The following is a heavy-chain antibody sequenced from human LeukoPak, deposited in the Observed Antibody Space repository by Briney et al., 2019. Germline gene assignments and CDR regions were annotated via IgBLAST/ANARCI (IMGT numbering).Heavy chain of an antibody. CDR1: GYTFTSYY. Sequence: ASVKVSCRASGYTFTSYYMHWVRQAPGQGLEWMGIINPSGGSTSYAQKFQGRVTMTRDMSTSTVYMELSSLRSEDTAVYYCARGGHYYYDSSGYFHAFDIWGQGTMVTASS. CDR3: ARGGHYYYDSSGYFHAFDI. D-gene: IGHD3-22*01. J-gene: IGHJ3*02. V-gene: IGHV1-46*01. CDR2: INPSGGST.